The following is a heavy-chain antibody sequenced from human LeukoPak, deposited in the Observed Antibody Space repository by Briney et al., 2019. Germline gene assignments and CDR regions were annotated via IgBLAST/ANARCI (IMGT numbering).Heavy chain of an antibody. CDR1: GYTFTSYD. J-gene: IGHJ4*02. Sequence: ASVKVSCKASGYTFTSYDINWVRQATGQGLEWMGWMNPNSGNTGYAQKFQGRVTMTRNTSISTAYMELSSLRSDDTAVYYCARAPKRDYYDSTGYEGPDYWGQGTLVTVSS. V-gene: IGHV1-8*01. D-gene: IGHD3-22*01. CDR3: ARAPKRDYYDSTGYEGPDY. CDR2: MNPNSGNT.